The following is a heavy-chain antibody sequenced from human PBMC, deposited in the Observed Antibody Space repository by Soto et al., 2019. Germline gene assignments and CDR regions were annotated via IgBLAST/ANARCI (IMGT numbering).Heavy chain of an antibody. D-gene: IGHD5-18*01. Sequence: PSETLSLTCAVSGDSISSGYYRAWIRQPPRKGLEWVASIYHSGTTYYNPSLTSRVTISVDTSKNQFSLKLSSVTAADTAVYYCARFPETTAMSYGMDVWGQGTTVTVSS. CDR3: ARFPETTAMSYGMDV. V-gene: IGHV4-38-2*01. CDR1: GDSISSGYY. CDR2: IYHSGTT. J-gene: IGHJ6*02.